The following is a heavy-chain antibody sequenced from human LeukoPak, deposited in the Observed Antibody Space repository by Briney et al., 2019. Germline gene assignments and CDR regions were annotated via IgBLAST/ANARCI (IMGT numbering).Heavy chain of an antibody. J-gene: IGHJ4*02. CDR1: GFTFSSYA. CDR3: ARDRDDYSFSYYFDY. Sequence: PGGSLRLSCAASGFTFSSYAMHWVRQASGKGLEWVAVISYDGSNKYYADSVKGRFTISRDNSKNTLYLQMNSLRAEDTAVYYCARDRDDYSFSYYFDYWGQGTLVTVSS. D-gene: IGHD4-11*01. CDR2: ISYDGSNK. V-gene: IGHV3-30*04.